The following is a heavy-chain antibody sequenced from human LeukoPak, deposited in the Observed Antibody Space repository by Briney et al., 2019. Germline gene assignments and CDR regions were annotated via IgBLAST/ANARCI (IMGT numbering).Heavy chain of an antibody. J-gene: IGHJ5*02. CDR3: ARDLITEYSRSHSHFDP. D-gene: IGHD2/OR15-2a*01. CDR1: GGSISGHY. V-gene: IGHV4-59*11. CDR2: IYYRGST. Sequence: SETLSLTCTVSGGSISGHYWSWIRQPPGKGLEWIGYIYYRGSTSYNPSLKSRVTISVDTSKNQFSLDLSSVTAADTAVYYCARDLITEYSRSHSHFDPWGQGTLVTVSS.